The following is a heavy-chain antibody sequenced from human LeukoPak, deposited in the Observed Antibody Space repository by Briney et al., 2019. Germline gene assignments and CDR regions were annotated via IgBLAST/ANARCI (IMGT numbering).Heavy chain of an antibody. CDR2: IKSKTDGGTT. J-gene: IGHJ4*02. V-gene: IGHV3-15*01. D-gene: IGHD3-22*01. CDR3: ARDTARVVVITFDY. Sequence: GGSLRLSCAASGFTFSNAWMSWVRQAPGKGLEWVGRIKSKTDGGTTDYAAPVKGRFTISRDNSKNTLYLQMNSLRAEDTAVYYCARDTARVVVITFDYWGQGTLVTVSS. CDR1: GFTFSNAW.